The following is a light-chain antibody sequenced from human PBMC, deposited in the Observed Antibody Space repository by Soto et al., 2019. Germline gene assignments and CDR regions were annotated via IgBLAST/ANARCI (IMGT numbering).Light chain of an antibody. CDR3: QQYNSYSPLFT. J-gene: IGKJ3*01. V-gene: IGKV1-5*01. Sequence: DIQMTQSPSTLSASVGDRVTITCRASQSISSWLAWYQQKPGKAPKLLIYDASSLESGVPSRFSGSGSGTEFTLTISSLQPDDFATCYCQQYNSYSPLFTFGPGTKVDIK. CDR1: QSISSW. CDR2: DAS.